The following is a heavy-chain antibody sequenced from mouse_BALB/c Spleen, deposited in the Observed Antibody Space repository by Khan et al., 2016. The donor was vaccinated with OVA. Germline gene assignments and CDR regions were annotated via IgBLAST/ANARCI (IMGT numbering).Heavy chain of an antibody. V-gene: IGHV3-2*02. CDR1: GYSITSDYA. CDR2: ISYSGRT. D-gene: IGHD1-1*01. CDR3: ARSVTITTVVATDFDD. Sequence: EVQLQESGPGPVNPSQSLSLTCTVTGYSITSDYAWNWIRQFPGNKLEWMGYISYSGRTSYNPSLKSRISITRDTSKNQVFLQLNSVTTEDTATYCCARSVTITTVVATDFDDWGQGTTLTVSS. J-gene: IGHJ2*01.